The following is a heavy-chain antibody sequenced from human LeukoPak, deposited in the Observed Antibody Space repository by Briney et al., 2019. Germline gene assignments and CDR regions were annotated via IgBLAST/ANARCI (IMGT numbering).Heavy chain of an antibody. CDR3: AREDTTDACDI. D-gene: IGHD1-1*01. CDR2: ITYNGCST. J-gene: IGHJ3*02. V-gene: IGHV3-48*03. CDR1: GFTFSSSE. Sequence: GGSLRLSCAASGFTFSSSEMSGLPQAPGKGQEWIAYITYNGCSTPYADSVKGRLTISRDNAKISLDLQLDSLRGEHTAIYDCAREDTTDACDIWGQGTMVTVSS.